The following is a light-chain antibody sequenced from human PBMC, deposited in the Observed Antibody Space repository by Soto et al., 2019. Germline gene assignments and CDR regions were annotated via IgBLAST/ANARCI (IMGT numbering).Light chain of an antibody. V-gene: IGKV1-5*03. CDR1: QSISSW. CDR3: QEYYTYPWT. J-gene: IGKJ1*01. Sequence: DIQMTQSPSALSASIGDRATITCRASQSISSWLAWYQQKPGKAPKFLIHKVSTLVSGVPSRFSGSGSETEFTLTISSLQPDDFATYFCQEYYTYPWTFGQGTKVDIK. CDR2: KVS.